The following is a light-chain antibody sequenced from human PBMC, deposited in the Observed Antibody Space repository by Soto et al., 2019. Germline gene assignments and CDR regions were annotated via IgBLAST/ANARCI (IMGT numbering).Light chain of an antibody. CDR2: EVS. CDR1: GGDVGAYNY. Sequence: SVLTQGRSFSASAVRSVRLSCPCTGGDVGAYNYISWYQQHPGKAPKLMIYEVSNRPSGVSNRFSGSKSGHTASLTISGLQAEDEADYYGSSYTSTCTYVCGTGT. V-gene: IGLV2-14*01. CDR3: SSYTSTCTYV. J-gene: IGLJ1*01.